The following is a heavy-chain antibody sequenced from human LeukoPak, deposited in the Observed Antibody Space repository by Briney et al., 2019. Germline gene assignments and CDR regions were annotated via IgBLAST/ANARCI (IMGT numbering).Heavy chain of an antibody. V-gene: IGHV5-51*01. Sequence: GESLKISCKGSGYSFTSYWIGWVRQMPGKGLEWMGIIYPGDSDTRYSPSFQGQVTISADKSISTAYLQWSSLKASDTAMYYCARPPVEQWLHDAFDIWGQGTMVTVSS. D-gene: IGHD6-19*01. J-gene: IGHJ3*02. CDR2: IYPGDSDT. CDR1: GYSFTSYW. CDR3: ARPPVEQWLHDAFDI.